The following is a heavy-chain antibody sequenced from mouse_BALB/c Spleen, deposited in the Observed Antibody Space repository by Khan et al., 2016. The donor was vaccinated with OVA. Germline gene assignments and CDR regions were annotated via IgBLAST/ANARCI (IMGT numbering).Heavy chain of an antibody. D-gene: IGHD2-14*01. J-gene: IGHJ3*01. CDR1: GYTFTTYT. CDR2: IIPSNDYT. V-gene: IGHV1-4*01. CDR3: AREGAYYRSDGWFAY. Sequence: QIQLVQSGAELAKPGASVKMSCKASGYTFTTYTIHWVQQRPGQGLEWIGYIIPSNDYTNYNQKFKDRATLTADKSSSTAYMQLSLLTSEDSAVYYCAREGAYYRSDGWFAYWGQGTLVTVSA.